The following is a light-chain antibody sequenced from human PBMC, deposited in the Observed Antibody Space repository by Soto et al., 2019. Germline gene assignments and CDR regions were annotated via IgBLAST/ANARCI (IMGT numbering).Light chain of an antibody. V-gene: IGKV3-20*01. CDR1: QRVSSNS. J-gene: IGKJ5*01. Sequence: EIVLTQSPGTLSLSPGERATLSCRASQRVSSNSLAWYQQKRGQAPRLFIFGASTRATGIPDRFSGSGSGTDFTPTIRTLELEYFAVYYCHPPGRSCITFGRGTRREIK. CDR2: GAS. CDR3: HPPGRSCIT.